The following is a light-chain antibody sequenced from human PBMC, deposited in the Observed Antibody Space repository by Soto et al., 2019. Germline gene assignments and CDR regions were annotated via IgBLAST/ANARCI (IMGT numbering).Light chain of an antibody. CDR1: QDISHY. CDR3: QQVKNNLPLT. CDR2: EAS. J-gene: IGKJ4*01. V-gene: IGKV1-9*01. Sequence: IQLTQSPSSLSASVGDRVTITCRASQDISHYVAWYQQKPGKAPKVLIYEASTLQSGVPSRFSGSGSGTDFTLTISSLQPEDFATYYYQQVKNNLPLTFGGGTKLEIK.